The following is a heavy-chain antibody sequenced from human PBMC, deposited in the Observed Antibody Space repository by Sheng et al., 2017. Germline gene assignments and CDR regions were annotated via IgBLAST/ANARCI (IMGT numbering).Heavy chain of an antibody. J-gene: IGHJ6*02. Sequence: QVQLQQWGAGLLKPSETLSLTCAVYGGSFSGYYWSWIRQPPGKGLEWIGEINHSGSTNYNPSLKSRVTISVDTSKNQFSLKLSSVTAADTAVYYCARAGGYSKPHDGMDVWGQGTTVTVSS. D-gene: IGHD4-4*01. V-gene: IGHV4-34*01. CDR1: GGSFSGYY. CDR2: INHSGST. CDR3: ARAGGYSKPHDGMDV.